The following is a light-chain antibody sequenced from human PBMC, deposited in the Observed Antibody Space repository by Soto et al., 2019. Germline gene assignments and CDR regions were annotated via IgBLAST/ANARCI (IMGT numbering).Light chain of an antibody. CDR1: QSLLHDNGYNY. J-gene: IGKJ1*01. CDR2: LGS. V-gene: IGKV2-28*01. Sequence: DIVMTQSPLSLPVTPGEPASISCRSSQSLLHDNGYNYLDWYLQKPGQSPQLLIYLGSNRASGVPDRFSGSASGADFTLKISRVEAADAGIFYCMQALQAPWTFGQGTKVEIK. CDR3: MQALQAPWT.